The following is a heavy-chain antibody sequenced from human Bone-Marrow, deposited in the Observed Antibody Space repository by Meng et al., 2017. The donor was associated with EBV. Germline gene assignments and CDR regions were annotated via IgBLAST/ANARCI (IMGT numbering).Heavy chain of an antibody. CDR3: ARDGPGYGYFDF. D-gene: IGHD1-1*01. V-gene: IGHV1-18*01. CDR2: ISTFNGGT. Sequence: VQRVSVGGEGKKPGASVKVSCKASHYTFTDYHINWVRQAPGQGLEWVGWISTFNGGTNYAQNLQGRVTMTTDTSTTTAYMELRSLRSDDTAVYYCARDGPGYGYFDFWGQGSLVTVSS. J-gene: IGHJ4*02. CDR1: HYTFTDYH.